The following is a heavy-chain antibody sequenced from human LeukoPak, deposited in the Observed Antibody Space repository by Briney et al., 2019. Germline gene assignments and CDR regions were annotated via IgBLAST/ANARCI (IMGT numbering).Heavy chain of an antibody. V-gene: IGHV7-4-1*02. D-gene: IGHD3-3*01. Sequence: ASVKVSCKASGYTFTSYAMNWVRQAPGQGLEWMGWINTNTGNPTYAQGFTGRFVFSLDTSVSTAYLQISSLKAEDTAVYYCARRYYDFWSGYSDAFDIWGQGTMVTVSS. J-gene: IGHJ3*02. CDR1: GYTFTSYA. CDR3: ARRYYDFWSGYSDAFDI. CDR2: INTNTGNP.